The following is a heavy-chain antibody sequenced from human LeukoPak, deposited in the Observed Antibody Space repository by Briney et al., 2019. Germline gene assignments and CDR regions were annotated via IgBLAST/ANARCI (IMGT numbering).Heavy chain of an antibody. CDR2: VRYDGSNK. CDR3: ARDTYYYGSGSYSISAEFDY. V-gene: IGHV3-30*02. CDR1: GFTFSGCG. Sequence: GGSLRLSCAASGFTFSGCGMHWVRQAPGKGLEWISFVRYDGSNKYYADSVKGRFTISRDNAKNSLYLQMNSLRAEDTAVYYCARDTYYYGSGSYSISAEFDYWGQGTLVTVSS. J-gene: IGHJ4*02. D-gene: IGHD3-10*01.